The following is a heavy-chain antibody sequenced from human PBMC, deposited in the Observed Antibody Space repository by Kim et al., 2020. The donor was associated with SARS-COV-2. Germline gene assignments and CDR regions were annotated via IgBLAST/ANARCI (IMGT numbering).Heavy chain of an antibody. J-gene: IGHJ4*02. D-gene: IGHD4-17*01. CDR2: IIPIFGTA. Sequence: SVKVSCKASGGTFSSYAISWVRQAPGQGLEWMGGIIPIFGTANYAQKFQGRVTITADESTSTAYMELSSLRSEDTAVYYCAIKWRMTTEFDFDYWGQGTLVTVSS. CDR3: AIKWRMTTEFDFDY. V-gene: IGHV1-69*13. CDR1: GGTFSSYA.